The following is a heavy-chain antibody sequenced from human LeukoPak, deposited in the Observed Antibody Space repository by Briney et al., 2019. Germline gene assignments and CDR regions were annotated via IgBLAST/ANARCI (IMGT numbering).Heavy chain of an antibody. Sequence: SETLSLTCAVSGGSISSNSYYWGWIRQPPGKGLEWIGYIYYSGSTNYNPSLKSRVTISVDTSKNQFSLKLSSVTAADTAVYYCARGGYYYEHDAFDIWGQGTMVTVSS. CDR2: IYYSGST. CDR3: ARGGYYYEHDAFDI. J-gene: IGHJ3*02. V-gene: IGHV4-61*05. D-gene: IGHD3-22*01. CDR1: GGSISSNSYY.